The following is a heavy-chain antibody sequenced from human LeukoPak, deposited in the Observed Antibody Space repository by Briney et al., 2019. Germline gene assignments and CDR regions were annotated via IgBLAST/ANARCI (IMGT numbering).Heavy chain of an antibody. CDR1: GFTFSSYW. V-gene: IGHV3-7*01. J-gene: IGHJ3*02. CDR2: IKQAGSEK. Sequence: GGSLRLSCAASGFTFSSYWMSWVRQAPGKGLEWVANIKQAGSEKYYVDSVKGRFTISRDSAKNSLYLQMNSLRAEDTAVYYCARGSTMIVPGAFDIWGQGTMVTVSS. CDR3: ARGSTMIVPGAFDI. D-gene: IGHD3-22*01.